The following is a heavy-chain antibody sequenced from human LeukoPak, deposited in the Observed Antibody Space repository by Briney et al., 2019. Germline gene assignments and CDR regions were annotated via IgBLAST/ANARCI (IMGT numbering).Heavy chain of an antibody. CDR3: ARSDSSAWYGGWYFDL. Sequence: SQTLSLTCAISGDSVSSNSAAWNWIRQSPLRGLEWLGRTYYRSKWYNDYALSVKSRITITPDTSKNQLSLHLKSVTPEDTAVYYCARSDSSAWYGGWYFDLWGRGTLVTVSS. V-gene: IGHV6-1*01. CDR2: TYYRSKWYN. J-gene: IGHJ2*01. CDR1: GDSVSSNSAA. D-gene: IGHD6-13*01.